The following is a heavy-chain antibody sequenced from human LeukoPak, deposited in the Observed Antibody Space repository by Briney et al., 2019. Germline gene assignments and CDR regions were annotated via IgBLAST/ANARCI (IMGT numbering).Heavy chain of an antibody. D-gene: IGHD6-13*01. CDR3: AREYSSSWYSNYWYFDL. J-gene: IGHJ2*01. CDR1: GGTFSSYA. Sequence: SVKVSCKASGGTFSSYAVSRVRQAPGQGLEWMGRIIPILGIANYAQKFHGRVTITADKSTSTAYMELSSLRSEDTAVYYCAREYSSSWYSNYWYFDLWGRGTLVTVSS. V-gene: IGHV1-69*04. CDR2: IIPILGIA.